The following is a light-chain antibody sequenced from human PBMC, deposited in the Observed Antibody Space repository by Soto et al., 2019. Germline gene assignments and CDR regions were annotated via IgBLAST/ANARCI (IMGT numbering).Light chain of an antibody. J-gene: IGKJ1*01. CDR3: QHFNIYSEA. CDR1: QTISSW. Sequence: DIQMTQSPSTLSGSVGDRVTITCRASQTISSWLAWYQQKPGKAPKLLIYKASTLKSGVPSRFSGSGTGTEFTLTISSLQPDDFATYYGQHFNIYSEAFGQGTKVELK. CDR2: KAS. V-gene: IGKV1-5*03.